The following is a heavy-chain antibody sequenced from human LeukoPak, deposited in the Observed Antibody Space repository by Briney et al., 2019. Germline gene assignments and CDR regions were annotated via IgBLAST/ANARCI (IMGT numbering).Heavy chain of an antibody. CDR2: IYHSGST. CDR1: GGSISSSNW. CDR3: AGANTYFYKLGNSLLSNHYFDR. Sequence: SETLSLTCAVSGGSISSSNWWSWVRQPPGKGLEWIGEIYHSGSTNYNPSLKSRVTISVDKSKNQFSLKLSSVTAADTAVYYCAGANTYFYKLGNSLLSNHYFDRWGPGTLVTVSS. D-gene: IGHD2/OR15-2a*01. J-gene: IGHJ4*02. V-gene: IGHV4-4*02.